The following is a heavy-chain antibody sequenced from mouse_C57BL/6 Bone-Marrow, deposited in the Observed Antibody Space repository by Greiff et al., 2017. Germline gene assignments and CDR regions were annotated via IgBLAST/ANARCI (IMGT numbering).Heavy chain of an antibody. V-gene: IGHV5-6*01. CDR3: ARHGRYGIIYDFDY. Sequence: EVKLVESGGDLVKPGGSLKLSCAASGFTFSSYGMSWVRQTPDKRLEWVATISSGGSYTYYPDSVKGRFTISRDNAKNTLYLQMSSLKSEDTAMYYYARHGRYGIIYDFDYWGQGTTLTVSS. CDR2: ISSGGSYT. D-gene: IGHD1-1*01. J-gene: IGHJ2*01. CDR1: GFTFSSYG.